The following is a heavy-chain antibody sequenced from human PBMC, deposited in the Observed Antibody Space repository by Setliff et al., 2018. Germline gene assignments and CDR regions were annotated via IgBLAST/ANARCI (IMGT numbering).Heavy chain of an antibody. Sequence: ASVKVSCKASGYTFTSYYMHWVRQAPGQGLEWMGIINPSGGSTSYAQKFQGRVTMTRDTSTSTVYMELSSLRSEDTAVYYCARAGNYNFWSGYPPYYYYYGMDVWGQGTTVTLSS. V-gene: IGHV1-46*01. CDR1: GYTFTSYY. D-gene: IGHD3-3*01. CDR3: ARAGNYNFWSGYPPYYYYYGMDV. CDR2: INPSGGST. J-gene: IGHJ6*02.